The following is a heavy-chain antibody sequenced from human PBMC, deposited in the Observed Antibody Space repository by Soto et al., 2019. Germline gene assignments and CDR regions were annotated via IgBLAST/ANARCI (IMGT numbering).Heavy chain of an antibody. CDR1: GFSLSTSGVG. J-gene: IGHJ5*02. CDR2: IYWDDDK. V-gene: IGHV2-5*02. D-gene: IGHD2-2*01. Sequence: QITLEESGPTLVKPTQTLTLTCTFSGFSLSTSGVGVGWIRQPPGKALEWLAIIYWDDDKRYSPSLKSRLIITKDTTKKQVVVTMTNMDPVDTATYYCARGVRSCSSNSCPNRFDPWGQGTLVTVSS. CDR3: ARGVRSCSSNSCPNRFDP.